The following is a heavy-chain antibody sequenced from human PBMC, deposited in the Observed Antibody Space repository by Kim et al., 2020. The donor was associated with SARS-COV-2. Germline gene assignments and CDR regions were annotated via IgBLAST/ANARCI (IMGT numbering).Heavy chain of an antibody. Sequence: SETLSLTCAVSGGSISSSNWWSWVRQPPGKGLEWIGEIYHSGSTNYNPSLKSRVTISVDKSKNQFSLKLSSVTAADTAVYYCARFVLYASGSSYASYDYWGQGTLVTVSS. CDR3: ARFVLYASGSSYASYDY. V-gene: IGHV4-4*02. J-gene: IGHJ4*02. CDR2: IYHSGST. D-gene: IGHD1-26*01. CDR1: GGSISSSNW.